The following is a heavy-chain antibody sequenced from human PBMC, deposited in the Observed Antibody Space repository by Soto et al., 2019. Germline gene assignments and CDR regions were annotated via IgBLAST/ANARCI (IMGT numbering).Heavy chain of an antibody. CDR1: GYTFTSFG. D-gene: IGHD1-1*01. J-gene: IGHJ4*02. CDR2: ISPKSDKT. CDR3: TRDLCSVSPSTVTTVAY. Sequence: VQLVQSGGEVKKPGASVRVSCKASGYTFTSFGISWVRQAPGQGPEWMGWISPKSDKTTYAHKFQGSITMTTDTSTTTAYMDLRSLRTDDTAVYYCTRDLCSVSPSTVTTVAYWGQGTLVSVS. V-gene: IGHV1-18*01.